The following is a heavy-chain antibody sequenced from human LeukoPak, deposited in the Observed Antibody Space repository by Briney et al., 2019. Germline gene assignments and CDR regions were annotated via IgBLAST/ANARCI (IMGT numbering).Heavy chain of an antibody. CDR1: DYSISSNNW. D-gene: IGHD6-13*01. CDR3: ASRMYGSSGRYFHH. J-gene: IGHJ1*01. Sequence: SDTLSLTCGVSDYSISSNNWWGWIRQPPGKGLEWIGYIHYSGSAYYNPSLKSRVTMSVDTSKNQFSLKLDSVTAVDTAVYYCASRMYGSSGRYFHHWGQGTLVTVSS. V-gene: IGHV4-28*01. CDR2: IHYSGSA.